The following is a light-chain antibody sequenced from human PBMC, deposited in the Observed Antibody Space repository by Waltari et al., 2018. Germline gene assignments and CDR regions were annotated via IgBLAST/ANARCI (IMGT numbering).Light chain of an antibody. V-gene: IGKV1-16*02. CDR3: QQYNSYPIT. CDR2: SAS. CDR1: QDISNF. Sequence: DIQMTQSPSSLSASVGDRVTITCRASQDISNFLAWFQQKPGEAPKSLIYSASTLQSGVPSKFSGSGSVTDFTLTISSLQPEDFATYYCQQYNSYPITFGQGTRLEIK. J-gene: IGKJ5*01.